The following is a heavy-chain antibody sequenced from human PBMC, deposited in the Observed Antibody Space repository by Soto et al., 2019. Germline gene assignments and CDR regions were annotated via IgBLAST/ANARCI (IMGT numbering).Heavy chain of an antibody. J-gene: IGHJ4*02. CDR3: AKPPVVIAVAPPYYFDY. CDR2: ISGSGGST. V-gene: IGHV3-23*01. D-gene: IGHD6-19*01. Sequence: GGSLRLSCAASGFTFSSYAMSWVRQAPGKGLEWVSAISGSGGSTYYADSVKGRFTISRDNSKNTLYLQMNSLRAEDTAVYYCAKPPVVIAVAPPYYFDYWGQGTLVTVSS. CDR1: GFTFSSYA.